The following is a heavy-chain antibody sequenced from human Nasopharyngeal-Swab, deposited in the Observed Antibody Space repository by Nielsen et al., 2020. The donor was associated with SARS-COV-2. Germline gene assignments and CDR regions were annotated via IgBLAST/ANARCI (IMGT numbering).Heavy chain of an antibody. CDR3: ATGHSVGATVPPFGY. CDR2: ISGSGGST. D-gene: IGHD1-26*01. CDR1: GFTFSSYA. V-gene: IGHV3-23*01. J-gene: IGHJ4*02. Sequence: GGFLRLSCAASGFTFSSYAMSWVRQAPGKGLEWVSAISGSGGSTYYADSVKGRFTISRDNSKNTLYLQMNSLRAEDTAVYYCATGHSVGATVPPFGYWGQGTLVTVSS.